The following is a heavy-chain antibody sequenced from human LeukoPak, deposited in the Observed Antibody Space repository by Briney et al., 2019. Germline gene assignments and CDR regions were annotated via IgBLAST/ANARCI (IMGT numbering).Heavy chain of an antibody. V-gene: IGHV1-8*01. J-gene: IGHJ4*02. Sequence: ASVKVSCKASGYTFSNYDINWVRQATGQGLEWIGWMSPNSGNTGYVKKFQGRVTMTRDMSTSTVYMELSSLRSEDTAVYYCAREVLTGTRVVDYWGQGTLVTVSS. D-gene: IGHD1-20*01. CDR3: AREVLTGTRVVDY. CDR1: GYTFSNYD. CDR2: MSPNSGNT.